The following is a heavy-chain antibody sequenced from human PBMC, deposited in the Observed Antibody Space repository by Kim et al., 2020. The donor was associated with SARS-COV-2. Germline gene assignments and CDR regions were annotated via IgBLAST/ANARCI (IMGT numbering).Heavy chain of an antibody. J-gene: IGHJ2*01. D-gene: IGHD3-22*01. CDR1: GYTFTGYY. CDR3: ARDYDSSGYYYVGLYWYFDL. V-gene: IGHV1-2*02. Sequence: ASVKVSCKASGYTFTGYYMHWVRQAPGQGLEWMGWINPNSGGTNYAQKFQGRVTMTRDTSISTAYMELSRLRSDDTAVYYCARDYDSSGYYYVGLYWYFDLWGRGTLVTVSS. CDR2: INPNSGGT.